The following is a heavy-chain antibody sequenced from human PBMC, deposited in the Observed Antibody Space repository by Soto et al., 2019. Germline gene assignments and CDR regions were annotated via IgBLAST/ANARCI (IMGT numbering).Heavy chain of an antibody. J-gene: IGHJ6*03. CDR2: ISSSSSYI. CDR1: GFTFISYS. Sequence: GGSLRLSCAASGFTFISYSMNWVRQAPWKGLEWVSSISSSSSYIYYADSVKGRFTISRDNAKNSLYLQMNSLRAEDTAVYYCASGPPGYCSSTSCYPYYYMDVWGKGTTVTV. CDR3: ASGPPGYCSSTSCYPYYYMDV. D-gene: IGHD2-2*01. V-gene: IGHV3-21*01.